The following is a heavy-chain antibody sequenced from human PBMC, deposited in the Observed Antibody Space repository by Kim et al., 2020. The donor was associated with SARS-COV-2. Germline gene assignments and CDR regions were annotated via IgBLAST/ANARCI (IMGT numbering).Heavy chain of an antibody. V-gene: IGHV3-15*01. CDR1: GFTFSNAW. J-gene: IGHJ6*02. CDR3: TTDSDYKTTVVSRIRDYYYGMDV. D-gene: IGHD4-17*01. CDR2: IKSKTDGGTT. Sequence: GGSLRLSCAASGFTFSNAWMSWVRQAPGKGLEWVGRIKSKTDGGTTDYAAPVKGRFTISRDDSKNTLYLQMNSLKTEDTAVYYCTTDSDYKTTVVSRIRDYYYGMDVWGQGTTVTVSS.